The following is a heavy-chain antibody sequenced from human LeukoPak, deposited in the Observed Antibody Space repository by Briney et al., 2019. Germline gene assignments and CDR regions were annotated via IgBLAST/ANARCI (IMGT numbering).Heavy chain of an antibody. CDR1: GFTFSSSA. J-gene: IGHJ3*02. CDR2: ISYDGSNK. V-gene: IGHV3-30-3*01. Sequence: GGSLRLSCAASGFTFSSSAMHWVRQAPGKGLEWVAVISYDGSNKYYADSVKGRFTISRDNSKNTLYLQMNSLRAEDTAVYYCARDLASSSSWPDAFDIWGQGTMVTVSS. CDR3: ARDLASSSSWPDAFDI. D-gene: IGHD6-13*01.